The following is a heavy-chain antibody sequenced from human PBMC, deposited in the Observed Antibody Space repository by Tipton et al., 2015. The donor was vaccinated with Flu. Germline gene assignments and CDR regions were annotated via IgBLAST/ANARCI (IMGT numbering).Heavy chain of an antibody. V-gene: IGHV3-43D*03. CDR2: ISWDGGST. Sequence: SLRLSCTASGVTFDGYAMHWVRQVPGKGLEWVSLISWDGGSTFYGDSVRGRFTVSRDNRRNSLYLQMNSLRLEDTALYYCATEVAWQGGGYYGMDVWGQGTTVAGS. D-gene: IGHD1-26*01. CDR3: ATEVAWQGGGYYGMDV. J-gene: IGHJ6*02. CDR1: GVTFDGYA.